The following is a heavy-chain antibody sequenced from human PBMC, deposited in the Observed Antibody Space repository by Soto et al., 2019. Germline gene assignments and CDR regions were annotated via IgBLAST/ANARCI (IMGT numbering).Heavy chain of an antibody. CDR1: GGSFSGYY. D-gene: IGHD6-19*01. CDR3: ARSPIAVAGIHLFDP. CDR2: INHSGST. Sequence: SLTCAVYGGSFSGYYWSWIRQPPGKGLEWIGEINHSGSTNYNPSLKSRVTISVDTSKNQFSLKLSSVTAADTAVYYCARSPIAVAGIHLFDPWGQGTLVTVSS. J-gene: IGHJ5*02. V-gene: IGHV4-34*01.